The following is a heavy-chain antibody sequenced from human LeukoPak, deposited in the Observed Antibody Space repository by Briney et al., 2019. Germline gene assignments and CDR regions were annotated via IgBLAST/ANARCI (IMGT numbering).Heavy chain of an antibody. D-gene: IGHD3-22*01. Sequence: GASVKVSCKASGYTFTSYGISWVRQAPGQGLEWMGWISAYNGNTNYAQKLQGRVTMTTDTSTSTAYMELRSLRSDDTAVYYCAKVITMIVVVPDAFDIWGQGTMVTVSS. CDR1: GYTFTSYG. V-gene: IGHV1-18*01. CDR3: AKVITMIVVVPDAFDI. J-gene: IGHJ3*02. CDR2: ISAYNGNT.